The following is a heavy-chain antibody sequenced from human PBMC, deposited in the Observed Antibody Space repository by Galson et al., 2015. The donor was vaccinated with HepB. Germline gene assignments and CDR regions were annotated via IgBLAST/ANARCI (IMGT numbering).Heavy chain of an antibody. J-gene: IGHJ6*02. CDR3: ARQIVVVPPAPYHMDV. D-gene: IGHD2-2*01. V-gene: IGHV1-69*13. CDR2: ISPIFSTA. CDR1: GGTFSSYT. Sequence: SVKVSCKASGGTFSSYTISWVRQAPGQGLEWMGGISPIFSTANYAQNFQGRVTITADESTNTAYMELSSLRSEDTAVYYCARQIVVVPPAPYHMDVWGQGTTVTVSS.